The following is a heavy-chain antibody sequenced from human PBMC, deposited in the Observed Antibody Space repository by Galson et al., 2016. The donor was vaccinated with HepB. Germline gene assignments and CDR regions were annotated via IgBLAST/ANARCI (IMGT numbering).Heavy chain of an antibody. Sequence: SLRLSCAASGFTFSSYGMHWVRQAPGKGLEWVAVIWYDGSNKYYADSVKGRFTISRDNSKNTLYLQMNSLRAEDTAVYFCARGVGYYDSSVGLSDYWGQGTLVTVSS. CDR2: IWYDGSNK. CDR1: GFTFSSYG. CDR3: ARGVGYYDSSVGLSDY. D-gene: IGHD3-22*01. V-gene: IGHV3-33*01. J-gene: IGHJ4*02.